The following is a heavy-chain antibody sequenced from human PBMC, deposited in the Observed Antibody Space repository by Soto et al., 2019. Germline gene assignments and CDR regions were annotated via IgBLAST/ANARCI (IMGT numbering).Heavy chain of an antibody. CDR3: ARVGIIVGATTVYNWFDP. CDR1: GGTFSSYA. D-gene: IGHD1-26*01. J-gene: IGHJ5*02. Sequence: ASVKVSCKASGGTFSSYAISWVRQAPGQGLEWMGGIIPILGIANYAQKFQGRVTITADKSTSTAYMEMSSLRSEDTAVYDCARVGIIVGATTVYNWFDPWGQGTLVTVSS. CDR2: IIPILGIA. V-gene: IGHV1-69*10.